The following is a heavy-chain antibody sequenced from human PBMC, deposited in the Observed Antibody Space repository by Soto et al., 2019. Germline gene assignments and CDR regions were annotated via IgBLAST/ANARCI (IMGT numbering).Heavy chain of an antibody. D-gene: IGHD3-9*01. CDR3: ARTSRYFDWPDYYGMDV. V-gene: IGHV3-33*01. Sequence: GGSLRLSCAASGFTFSSYGMHWVRQAPGKGLEWVAVIWYDGSNKYYADSVKGRFTISRDNSKNTLYLQMNSLRAEDTAVYYCARTSRYFDWPDYYGMDVWGQGTTVTVSS. CDR1: GFTFSSYG. CDR2: IWYDGSNK. J-gene: IGHJ6*02.